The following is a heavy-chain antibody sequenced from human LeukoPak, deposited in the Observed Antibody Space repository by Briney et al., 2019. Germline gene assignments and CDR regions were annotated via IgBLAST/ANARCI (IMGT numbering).Heavy chain of an antibody. Sequence: ASVKVSCKVSGYTLTELSMHWVRQAPGKGLEWMGGFDPEDGETIYAQKFQGRVTMTEDTSTDTAYMELSSLRSDDTAVYYCARLLGYCSGGSCHPKFDYWGQGTLVTVSS. V-gene: IGHV1-24*01. CDR1: GYTLTELS. J-gene: IGHJ4*02. CDR2: FDPEDGET. CDR3: ARLLGYCSGGSCHPKFDY. D-gene: IGHD2-15*01.